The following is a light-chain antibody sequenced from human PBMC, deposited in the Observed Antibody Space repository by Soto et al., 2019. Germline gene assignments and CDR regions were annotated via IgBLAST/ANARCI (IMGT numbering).Light chain of an antibody. CDR3: SSYTLINTRWV. V-gene: IGLV2-14*01. Sequence: QSALTQPTSVFGSLGKSITISCTGTRSDIGSYDFVSWYQHHPGKAPKLMIYAVTNRPSGVSHRLSGSKSDNTASLTIAGVKAEDEADYYCSSYTLINTRWVFAGGTKLTVL. J-gene: IGLJ3*02. CDR1: RSDIGSYDF. CDR2: AVT.